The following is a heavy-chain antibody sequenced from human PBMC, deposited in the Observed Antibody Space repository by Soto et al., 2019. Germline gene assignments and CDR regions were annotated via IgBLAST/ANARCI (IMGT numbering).Heavy chain of an antibody. D-gene: IGHD3-10*02. CDR1: GYTGTNHE. Sequence: SVKVSCKASGYTGTNHEFNWVGQAAGQGLEWLTWISPNSGNTSYPQTFQGRLSMAQNTSINNAYMELSVLTSGDIAVYYSARGVQIVRLVKKIDKWGQGTLVTVPS. V-gene: IGHV1-8*01. CDR2: ISPNSGNT. CDR3: ARGVQIVRLVKKIDK. J-gene: IGHJ4*02.